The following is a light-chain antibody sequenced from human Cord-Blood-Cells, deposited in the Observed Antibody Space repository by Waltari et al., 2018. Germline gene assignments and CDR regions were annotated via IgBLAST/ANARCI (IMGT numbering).Light chain of an antibody. J-gene: IGKJ1*01. CDR1: QSVSSN. CDR2: GAS. Sequence: EIVMTQSPATLSVSPGERATLSCRASQSVSSNFAWYQQKPGQAPRLLIYGASTRATGIPARFSGSGSGTEFTLIISSLQSEDFAVYYCQQYNNWPPWTFGQGTKVEIK. CDR3: QQYNNWPPWT. V-gene: IGKV3-15*01.